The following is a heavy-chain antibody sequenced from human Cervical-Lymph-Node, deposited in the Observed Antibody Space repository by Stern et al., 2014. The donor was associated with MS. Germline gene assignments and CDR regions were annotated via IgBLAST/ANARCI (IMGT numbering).Heavy chain of an antibody. V-gene: IGHV3-30*18. J-gene: IGHJ4*02. CDR3: AKSSSRTGYYSRLDS. Sequence: VQLVESGGGVVQPGRSLRLSCAASGFTFINYGMHWVRQAPGKGLEWVALMSFDGSNKYYADSVKGRFTISRDNSKTTMYLQMNSLRPEDTALYYCAKSSSRTGYYSRLDSWGQGTLVTVSS. CDR1: GFTFINYG. D-gene: IGHD3/OR15-3a*01. CDR2: MSFDGSNK.